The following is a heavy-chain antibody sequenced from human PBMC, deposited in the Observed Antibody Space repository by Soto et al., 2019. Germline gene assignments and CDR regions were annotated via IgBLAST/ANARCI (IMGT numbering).Heavy chain of an antibody. CDR2: IWYDGSNK. D-gene: IGHD4-17*01. CDR1: GFTFSSYD. J-gene: IGHJ3*01. V-gene: IGHV3-33*01. CDR3: ARGYGVKSGTFDF. Sequence: QVQLVESGGGVVQPGRSLSLSCAASGFTFSSYDMHWVRQAPGKGLDWVAVIWYDGSNKDYADSVKGRFTISRDNSKNTRYLQMNSLRGEDTAVYYCARGYGVKSGTFDFWGQGTMVTVSS.